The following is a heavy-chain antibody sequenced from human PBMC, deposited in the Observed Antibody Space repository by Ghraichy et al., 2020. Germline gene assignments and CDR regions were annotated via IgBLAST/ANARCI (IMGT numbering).Heavy chain of an antibody. CDR1: GFTFSNYW. Sequence: GGSLRLSCAASGFTFSNYWMHWVRQAPGKGLVWVSRIYSDGSSTSYADSVKGRFTISRDNAKNTLYLQMNSLRAEDTAVYYCARAVVALGGGGDFWGQGTLVTVSS. J-gene: IGHJ4*02. CDR3: ARAVVALGGGGDF. V-gene: IGHV3-74*01. D-gene: IGHD5-12*01. CDR2: IYSDGSST.